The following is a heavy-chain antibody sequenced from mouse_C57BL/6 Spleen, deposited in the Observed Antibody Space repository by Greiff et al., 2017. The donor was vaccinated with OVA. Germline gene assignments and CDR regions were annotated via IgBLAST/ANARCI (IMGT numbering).Heavy chain of an antibody. D-gene: IGHD1-1*01. Sequence: QVQLQQPGAELVKPGASVKLSCKASGYTFTSYWMHWVKQRPGQGLEWIGMIHPNSGSTNYNEKFKSKATLTVDKSSSTAYMQLSSLTSEDSAVYYCARAARGSSLGFAYWGQGTLVTVSA. CDR3: ARAARGSSLGFAY. J-gene: IGHJ3*01. CDR2: IHPNSGST. V-gene: IGHV1-64*01. CDR1: GYTFTSYW.